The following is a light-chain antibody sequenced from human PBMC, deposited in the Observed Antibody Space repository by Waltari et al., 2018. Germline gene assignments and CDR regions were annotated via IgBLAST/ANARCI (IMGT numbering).Light chain of an antibody. CDR2: AAS. Sequence: DIQVTQSPSSLSASVADRVTITCRTSHHISSYVNWYQQRPGKAPKLLIYAASILQNGVPSRFSGSGSQTDFTLTISSLQPEDFATYYCQQNYNPPITFGQGTRLEIK. J-gene: IGKJ5*01. CDR1: HHISSY. V-gene: IGKV1-39*01. CDR3: QQNYNPPIT.